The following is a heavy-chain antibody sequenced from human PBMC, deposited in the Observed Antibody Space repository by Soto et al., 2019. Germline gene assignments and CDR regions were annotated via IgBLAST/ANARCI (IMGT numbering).Heavy chain of an antibody. Sequence: PSETLSLTCAVSGYSISSGYYWGWIRQPPGKGLEWIGSIYHSGSTYYNPSLKSRVTISVDTSKNQFSLKLSSVTAADTAVYYCARDLIAVAGFAFDYWGQGTLVT. D-gene: IGHD6-19*01. CDR2: IYHSGST. CDR1: GYSISSGYY. V-gene: IGHV4-38-2*02. J-gene: IGHJ4*02. CDR3: ARDLIAVAGFAFDY.